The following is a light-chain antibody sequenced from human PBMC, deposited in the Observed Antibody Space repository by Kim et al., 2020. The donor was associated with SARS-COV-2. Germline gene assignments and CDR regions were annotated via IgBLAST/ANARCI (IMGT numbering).Light chain of an antibody. Sequence: QYALTQPRSVSGSPGQSVTISCTGTSSDVCAYNYISWYQHHPGTAPKLMIYDVSQRPSGVPVRFSGSKSGITASLTISGLRPEDEADYYCCSYAGGYSHVLFGGGTQLTVL. CDR2: DVS. V-gene: IGLV2-11*01. CDR1: SSDVCAYNY. CDR3: CSYAGGYSHVL. J-gene: IGLJ2*01.